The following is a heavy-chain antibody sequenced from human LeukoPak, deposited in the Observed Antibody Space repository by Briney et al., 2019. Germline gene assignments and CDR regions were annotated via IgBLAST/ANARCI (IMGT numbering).Heavy chain of an antibody. Sequence: SETLSLTCTVSGGSISSYYWSWIRQPPGKGLEWIGYIYYSGSTNYNPSLKSRVTISVDTSNNQFSLKLSSVTATDTAVYYCARDSSGYRRGSFDYWGQGTLVTVSS. CDR2: IYYSGST. D-gene: IGHD3-22*01. CDR3: ARDSSGYRRGSFDY. V-gene: IGHV4-59*01. J-gene: IGHJ4*02. CDR1: GGSISSYY.